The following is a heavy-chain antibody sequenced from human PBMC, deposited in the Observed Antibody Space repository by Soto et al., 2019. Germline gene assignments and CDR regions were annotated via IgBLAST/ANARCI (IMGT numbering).Heavy chain of an antibody. CDR1: GFTFISYA. J-gene: IGHJ6*02. D-gene: IGHD3-10*01. CDR3: ARSRHGSGSYTHFYYGLAV. CDR2: ISFDGSTE. V-gene: IGHV3-30-3*01. Sequence: QVQLVESGGGVVQPGRSLRLSCAASGFTFISYAMHWVRQAPGKGLEWVAVISFDGSTEYYADSVKGRFTISRDNSKNTVYLQMNSLRSEYTVVYYCARSRHGSGSYTHFYYGLAVWGHGSTVTVSS.